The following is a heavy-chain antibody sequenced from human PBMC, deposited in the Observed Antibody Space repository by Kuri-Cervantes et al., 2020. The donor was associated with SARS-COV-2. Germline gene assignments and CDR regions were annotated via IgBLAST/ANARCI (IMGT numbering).Heavy chain of an antibody. V-gene: IGHV1-69*05. Sequence: SVKVSCKASGGTFSSYAISWARQAPGQGLEWMGGIIPIFGTANYAQKFQGRVTITTDESTSTAYMELSSLRSEDTAVYYCARDQYGSGGMGNYWGQGTLVTVSS. CDR1: GGTFSSYA. CDR3: ARDQYGSGGMGNY. CDR2: IIPIFGTA. D-gene: IGHD3-10*01. J-gene: IGHJ4*02.